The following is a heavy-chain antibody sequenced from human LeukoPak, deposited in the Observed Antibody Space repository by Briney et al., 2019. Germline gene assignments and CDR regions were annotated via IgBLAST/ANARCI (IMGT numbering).Heavy chain of an antibody. CDR2: IGTSSSNI. J-gene: IGHJ4*02. CDR3: ATGSILGGNPDDY. CDR1: GFTFSSYS. D-gene: IGHD4-23*01. V-gene: IGHV3-48*04. Sequence: GGSLRLSCAASGFTFSSYSMNWVRQAPGKGLEWVSYIGTSSSNIYYADSVKGRFTISRDNAKNSLYLQMNSLRAEDTAVYYCATGSILGGNPDDYWGQGTLVTVSS.